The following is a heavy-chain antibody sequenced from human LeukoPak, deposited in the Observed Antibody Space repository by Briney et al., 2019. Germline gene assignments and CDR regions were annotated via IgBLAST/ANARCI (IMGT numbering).Heavy chain of an antibody. CDR1: GITFSTYA. V-gene: IGHV3-21*01. Sequence: GGSLRLSCAASGITFSTYAMNWVRQAPGKGLEWVSSISSGSTYMYYADSVKGRFTISRDNAQNSMYLQMNSLRAEDTAVYYCGRVGGRSKAAKGDAFDIWGQGTMVTVSS. D-gene: IGHD6-6*01. J-gene: IGHJ3*02. CDR2: ISSGSTYM. CDR3: GRVGGRSKAAKGDAFDI.